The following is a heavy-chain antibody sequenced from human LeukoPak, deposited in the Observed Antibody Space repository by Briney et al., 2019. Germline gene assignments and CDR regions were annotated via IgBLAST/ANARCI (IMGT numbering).Heavy chain of an antibody. Sequence: GGSLRLSCAASGFTFSGSAMHWVRQASGKGLEWVGRIRSKANSYATASAGSVKGMFTISRDDSKNTAYLQMNSLNTEDTAVYYCTRHGDQGYSSGWYIPRELDYYYYGMDVWGQGTTVTVSS. D-gene: IGHD6-19*01. J-gene: IGHJ6*02. CDR1: GFTFSGSA. V-gene: IGHV3-73*01. CDR2: IRSKANSYAT. CDR3: TRHGDQGYSSGWYIPRELDYYYYGMDV.